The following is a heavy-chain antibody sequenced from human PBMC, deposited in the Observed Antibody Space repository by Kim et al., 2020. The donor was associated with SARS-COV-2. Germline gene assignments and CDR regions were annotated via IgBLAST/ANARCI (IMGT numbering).Heavy chain of an antibody. J-gene: IGHJ4*02. Sequence: STNYNPSRKSRVTISVDTSTNQFSLKLSSVTAADTAVYYCARGVGYKDDYWGQGTLVTVSS. CDR2: ST. D-gene: IGHD1-20*01. V-gene: IGHV4-34*01. CDR3: ARGVGYKDDY.